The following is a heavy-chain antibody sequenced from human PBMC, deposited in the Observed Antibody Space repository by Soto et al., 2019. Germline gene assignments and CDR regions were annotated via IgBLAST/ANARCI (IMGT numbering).Heavy chain of an antibody. CDR1: GYNVTTFG. V-gene: IGHV1-18*01. J-gene: IGHJ4*02. D-gene: IGHD3-10*01. CDR2: ISAYNGNT. Sequence: QFQLVQAGAEVKKPGASVKVSCKAYGYNVTTFGISWVRQAPGQGLEWLGWISAYNGNTNYAQKFQGRVTMTTDTSTSTAYMELRGLRSDDTSVYYCARAGTPIDYWVQGTLVTVSA. CDR3: ARAGTPIDY.